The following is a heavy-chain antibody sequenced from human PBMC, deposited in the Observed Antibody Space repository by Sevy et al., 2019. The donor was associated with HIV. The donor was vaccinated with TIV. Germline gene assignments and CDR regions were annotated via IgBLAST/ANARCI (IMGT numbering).Heavy chain of an antibody. CDR1: GFTFSSYS. CDR2: ISSSSSTI. Sequence: QLWGSLRLSCAASGFTFSSYSMNWVRQAPGKGLEWVSYISSSSSTIYYADSVKGRFTISRDNAKNSLYLQMNSLRDEDTAVYYCARVPVAGTRGHFDYWGQGTLVTVSS. CDR3: ARVPVAGTRGHFDY. J-gene: IGHJ4*02. D-gene: IGHD6-19*01. V-gene: IGHV3-48*02.